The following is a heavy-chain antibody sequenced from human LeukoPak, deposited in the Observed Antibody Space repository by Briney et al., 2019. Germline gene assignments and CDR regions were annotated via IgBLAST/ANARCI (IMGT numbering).Heavy chain of an antibody. CDR1: GFTFSNYG. V-gene: IGHV3-30*02. J-gene: IGHJ4*02. D-gene: IGHD1-26*01. Sequence: GGSLRLSCAASGFTFSNYGMHWVRQAPGKGLEWVAFIRYDGSNKYYADSVKGRFTISGDNSKNTLYLQMNSLGVEGTAVYYCAKDQEVGATTIDYWGQGTLVTVSS. CDR3: AKDQEVGATTIDY. CDR2: IRYDGSNK.